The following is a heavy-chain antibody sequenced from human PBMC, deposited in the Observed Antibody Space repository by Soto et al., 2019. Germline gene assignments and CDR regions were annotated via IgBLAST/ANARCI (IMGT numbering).Heavy chain of an antibody. CDR2: ISYDGSNK. Sequence: PGGSLRLSCAASGFTFSSYAMHWVRQAPGKGLEWVAVISYDGSNKYYADAVKGRFTISRDNSKNTLYLQMNSLRAEATAVYYCARNYYDSSGYRYNWFDPWGQGTLVTVSS. CDR3: ARNYYDSSGYRYNWFDP. CDR1: GFTFSSYA. D-gene: IGHD3-22*01. V-gene: IGHV3-30-3*01. J-gene: IGHJ5*02.